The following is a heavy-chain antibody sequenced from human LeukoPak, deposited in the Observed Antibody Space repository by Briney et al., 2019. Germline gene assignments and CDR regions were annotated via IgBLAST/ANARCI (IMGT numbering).Heavy chain of an antibody. CDR2: ISGDGGST. CDR3: AKWGTGEDAFDI. CDR1: GFTFDDYA. D-gene: IGHD3/OR15-3a*01. V-gene: IGHV3-43*02. Sequence: PGGSLRLSCAASGFTFDDYATHWVRQAPGKGLKWVSLISGDGGSTYYADSVKGRFTISRDNSKNSLYLQMNSLRTEDTALYYCAKWGTGEDAFDIWGQGTMVTVSS. J-gene: IGHJ3*02.